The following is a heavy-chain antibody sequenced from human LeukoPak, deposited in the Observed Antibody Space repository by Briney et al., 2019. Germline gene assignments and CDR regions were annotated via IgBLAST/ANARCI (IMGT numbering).Heavy chain of an antibody. D-gene: IGHD6-13*01. CDR3: ARVLYSSSWDAFDI. CDR2: IYYSGST. CDR1: GGSISSYY. J-gene: IGHJ3*02. Sequence: PSETLSLTCTVSGGSISSYYWSWIRQPPGKGLEWIGYIYYSGSTNYNPSLKSRVTISVDTSKNQFSLKLSSVTAADTAVYYCARVLYSSSWDAFDIWGQGTMVTVSS. V-gene: IGHV4-59*01.